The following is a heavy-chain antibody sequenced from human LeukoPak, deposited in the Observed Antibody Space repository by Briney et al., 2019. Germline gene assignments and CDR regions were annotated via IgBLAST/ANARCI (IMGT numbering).Heavy chain of an antibody. D-gene: IGHD2-2*01. J-gene: IGHJ4*02. CDR1: GGSFSGYY. Sequence: SETLSLTCAVYGGSFSGYYWSWLRQPPGKGLEWIGEINHSGSTNYNPSLKSRVTISVDTSKNQFSLKLSSVTAADTAVYYCARGRMSDIVVVPAAFFDYWGQGTLVTVSS. CDR2: INHSGST. CDR3: ARGRMSDIVVVPAAFFDY. V-gene: IGHV4-34*01.